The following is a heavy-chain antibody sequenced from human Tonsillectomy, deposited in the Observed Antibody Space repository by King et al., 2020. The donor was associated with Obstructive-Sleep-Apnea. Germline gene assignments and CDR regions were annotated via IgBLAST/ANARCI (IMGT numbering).Heavy chain of an antibody. Sequence: VQLVESGGGLVKPGGSLRLSCAASGFTFSDYYMSWIRQAPGKGLEWLSYISSSGSTIYYAESVKVRITISRENAKSSLYLQMNSLRAEDTAVYYCARTSPAAGGNDSWGQGTLVTVSS. CDR2: ISSSGSTI. D-gene: IGHD6-13*01. V-gene: IGHV3-11*01. CDR3: ARTSPAAGGNDS. CDR1: GFTFSDYY. J-gene: IGHJ4*02.